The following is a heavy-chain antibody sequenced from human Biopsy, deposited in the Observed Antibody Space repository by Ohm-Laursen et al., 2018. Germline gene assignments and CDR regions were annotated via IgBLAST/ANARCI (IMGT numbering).Heavy chain of an antibody. Sequence: ASVKVSCKVSGYTLTVLSMHWVRQAPGRGLEWMGGFAPENGKTIYAQKFQGGVTMTEDTSTDTAYMELSSLRSEDTAVYYCAADINVWNVNYWGQGTQVTVSS. CDR2: FAPENGKT. J-gene: IGHJ4*02. CDR3: AADINVWNVNY. D-gene: IGHD1-1*01. CDR1: GYTLTVLS. V-gene: IGHV1-24*01.